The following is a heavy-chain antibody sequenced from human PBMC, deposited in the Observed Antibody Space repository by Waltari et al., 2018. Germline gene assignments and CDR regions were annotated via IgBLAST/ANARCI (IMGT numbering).Heavy chain of an antibody. CDR1: GYTFTGYY. Sequence: QVQLVQSGAEVKKPGASVKVSCKASGYTFTGYYMHWVRQAPGQGLEWMGWINPSSGGTDYAQNFQDWVTMTRDTSISTAYMELGRLRFDDTAVYYGARELEGTNDDAFDIWGQGTMVTVSS. J-gene: IGHJ3*02. CDR3: ARELEGTNDDAFDI. D-gene: IGHD1-1*01. CDR2: INPSSGGT. V-gene: IGHV1-2*04.